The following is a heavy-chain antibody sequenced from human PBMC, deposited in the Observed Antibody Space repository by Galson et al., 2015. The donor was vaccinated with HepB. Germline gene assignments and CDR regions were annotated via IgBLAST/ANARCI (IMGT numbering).Heavy chain of an antibody. CDR2: VSGSGGSA. J-gene: IGHJ4*02. CDR3: ASPYRDAYKLFDY. V-gene: IGHV3-23*01. CDR1: GFIFSTYG. D-gene: IGHD5-24*01. Sequence: SLRLSCAASGFIFSTYGMTWVRQAPGKGLEWVSTVSGSGGSAYYADSVKGRFTISRDNSRDTLYLQMNSLRAEDTAVYYCASPYRDAYKLFDYWGQGTLVTVSS.